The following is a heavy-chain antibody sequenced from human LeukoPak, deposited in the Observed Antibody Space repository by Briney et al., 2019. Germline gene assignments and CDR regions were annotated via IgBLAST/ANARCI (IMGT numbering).Heavy chain of an antibody. Sequence: GGSLRLSCAASGFTVSSNYMSWVRQAPGKGLEWVSFIYSGGATYYADSVRGRFTISRDSSKNTLYLQMNSLRVEDTAVYYCARVPGYSWGQGTLVTVSS. V-gene: IGHV3-53*01. D-gene: IGHD6-13*01. J-gene: IGHJ4*02. CDR1: GFTVSSNY. CDR2: IYSGGAT. CDR3: ARVPGYS.